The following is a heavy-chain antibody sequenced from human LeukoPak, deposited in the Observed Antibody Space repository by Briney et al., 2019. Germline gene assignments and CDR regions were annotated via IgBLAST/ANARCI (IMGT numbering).Heavy chain of an antibody. Sequence: PGASVKVSCKASGGTFSSYAISWVRQAPGQGLEWMGGIIPIFGTANYAQKFQGRVTITADESTSTAYMELSSLRSEDTAVYYCAVGFLEWLTYDYWGQGTLVTVSS. J-gene: IGHJ4*02. CDR1: GGTFSSYA. D-gene: IGHD3-3*02. V-gene: IGHV1-69*13. CDR3: AVGFLEWLTYDY. CDR2: IIPIFGTA.